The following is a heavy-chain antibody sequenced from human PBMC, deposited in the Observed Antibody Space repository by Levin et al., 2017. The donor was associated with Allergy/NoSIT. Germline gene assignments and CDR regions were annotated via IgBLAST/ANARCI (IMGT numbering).Heavy chain of an antibody. CDR1: GGSISSYY. CDR3: ARGFSSELAAVAGTREFLNWFDP. V-gene: IGHV4-59*01. Sequence: SQTLSLTCTVSGGSISSYYWSWLRQPPGKGLEWIGYIYYSGSTNYNPSLKSRVTISVDTSKNQFSLKLSSVTAADTAVYYCARGFSSELAAVAGTREFLNWFDPWGQGTLVTVSS. D-gene: IGHD6-19*01. CDR2: IYYSGST. J-gene: IGHJ5*02.